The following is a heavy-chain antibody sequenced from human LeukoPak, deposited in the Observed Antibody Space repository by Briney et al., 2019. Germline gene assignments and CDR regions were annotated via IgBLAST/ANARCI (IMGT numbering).Heavy chain of an antibody. CDR1: GGSINSYY. D-gene: IGHD3-22*01. CDR2: IYYSGST. J-gene: IGHJ4*02. CDR3: ARYYYDSSQFDY. V-gene: IGHV4-59*08. Sequence: SETLSLTCTVSGGSINSYYWSWIRQPPGKGLEWIGYIYYSGSTNYNPSLKSRVTISVDTSKNQFSLKLSSVTAADTAVYYCARYYYDSSQFDYWGQGTLVTVSS.